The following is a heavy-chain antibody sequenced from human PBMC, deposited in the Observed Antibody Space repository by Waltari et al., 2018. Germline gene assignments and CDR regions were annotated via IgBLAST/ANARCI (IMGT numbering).Heavy chain of an antibody. J-gene: IGHJ3*02. CDR3: ARTDSSGQPSAFDI. CDR1: GISFRSYG. D-gene: IGHD3-22*01. CDR2: LWYDGSNR. Sequence: QVQLVESGGGLVQPGKSVRLSCAASGISFRSYGMHWVRQAPGKVLEWVAGLWYDGSNRNDADSVKGRFTVSRDNSKNTLYLQMNSLGAEDTAVYYCARTDSSGQPSAFDIWGQGTMVTVSS. V-gene: IGHV3-33*01.